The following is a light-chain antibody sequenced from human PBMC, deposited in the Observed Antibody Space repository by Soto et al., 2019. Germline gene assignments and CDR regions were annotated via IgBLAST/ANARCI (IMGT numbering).Light chain of an antibody. CDR3: QQYRK. J-gene: IGKJ1*01. CDR1: QSVSSSS. V-gene: IGKV3-20*01. CDR2: EAS. Sequence: IVLADSPGTLSFSPGERYTLSCRASQSVSSSSLAWYQQNPGQAPRLLIYEASSRATGIPDRFSGSGSGTDFTLTISRLEPEDFAVYYCQQYRKFGQGTKVDIK.